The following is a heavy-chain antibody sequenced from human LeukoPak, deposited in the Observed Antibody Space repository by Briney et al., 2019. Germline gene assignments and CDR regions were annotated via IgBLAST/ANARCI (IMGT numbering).Heavy chain of an antibody. CDR3: ARRGGAFYEDY. Sequence: GESLKISCKGSGYTFTNYWIAWVRQMPGKGLEWMGIIYPGDSTIKYSPSFQGQVAISADKSISTAYLRWRSLQASDTAIYYCARRGGAFYEDYWGQGTLVTVSS. CDR1: GYTFTNYW. J-gene: IGHJ4*02. V-gene: IGHV5-51*01. CDR2: IYPGDSTI. D-gene: IGHD2-21*01.